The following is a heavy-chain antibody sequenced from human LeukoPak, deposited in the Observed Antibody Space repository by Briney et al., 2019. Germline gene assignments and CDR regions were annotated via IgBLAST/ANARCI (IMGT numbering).Heavy chain of an antibody. CDR2: IYYSGST. J-gene: IGHJ4*02. Sequence: GXGLXXXXXIYYSGSTNYNPSLKSRVTISVDTSKNQFSLKLSSVTAADTAVYYCARGEYYDFWSGYYPASFYFDYWGQGTLVTVSS. CDR3: ARGEYYDFWSGYYPASFYFDY. V-gene: IGHV4-59*01. D-gene: IGHD3-3*01.